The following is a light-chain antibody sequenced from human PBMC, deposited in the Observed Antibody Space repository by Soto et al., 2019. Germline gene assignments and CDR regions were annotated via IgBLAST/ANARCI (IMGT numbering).Light chain of an antibody. CDR2: EVT. CDR3: CSYAGSSTFA. CDR1: SSDAVSNNL. V-gene: IGLV2-23*02. Sequence: QSALTQPASVSGSPGQSITISCTGTSSDAVSNNLVSWCQQHPGKAPKLIIYEVTKRPSGISNRFSGSTSGNTASLTISGLQAEDEADYYCCSYAGSSTFAFGGGTQLTVL. J-gene: IGLJ7*01.